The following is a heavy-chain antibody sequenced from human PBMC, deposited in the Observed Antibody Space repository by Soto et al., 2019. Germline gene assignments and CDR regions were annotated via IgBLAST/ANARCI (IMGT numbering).Heavy chain of an antibody. V-gene: IGHV1-18*01. CDR2: ISAYNGNT. Sequence: QVQLVQSGPEVKKPGASVKVSCKASGYTFTSYGISWVRQAPGQGLEWMGWISAYNGNTNYAQKLQGRVTMTTDTSTSTAYKELSSLRSDDTAMYYCARDLSAYYYDERGDAFDIWGQGTMVTVSS. CDR1: GYTFTSYG. CDR3: ARDLSAYYYDERGDAFDI. J-gene: IGHJ3*02. D-gene: IGHD3-22*01.